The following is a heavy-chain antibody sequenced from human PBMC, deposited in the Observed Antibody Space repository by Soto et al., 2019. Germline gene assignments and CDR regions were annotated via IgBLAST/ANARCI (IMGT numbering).Heavy chain of an antibody. D-gene: IGHD3-10*01. CDR1: GFTFSSYG. CDR2: ISSSSSYI. V-gene: IGHV3-21*01. Sequence: PGGSLRLSCAASGFTFSSYGMNWVRQAPGKGLEWVSSISSSSSYIYYADSVKGRFTISRDNAKNSLYLQMNSLRAEDTAVYYCARSYGSGSYYGPIFDYWGQGTLVTVSS. J-gene: IGHJ4*02. CDR3: ARSYGSGSYYGPIFDY.